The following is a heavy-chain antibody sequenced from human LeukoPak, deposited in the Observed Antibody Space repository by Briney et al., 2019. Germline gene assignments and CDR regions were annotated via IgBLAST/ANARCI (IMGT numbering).Heavy chain of an antibody. CDR3: ARDLQNTIFGVVIRYYMDA. Sequence: PGGSLRLSCAASGFTFSSYSMNWVRQAPGKGLEWVSSISSSSSYIYYADSVKGRFTISRDNAKNSLYLQMNSLRAEDTAVYYCARDLQNTIFGVVIRYYMDAWGKGTTVTVSS. CDR2: ISSSSSYI. CDR1: GFTFSSYS. J-gene: IGHJ6*03. D-gene: IGHD3-3*01. V-gene: IGHV3-21*01.